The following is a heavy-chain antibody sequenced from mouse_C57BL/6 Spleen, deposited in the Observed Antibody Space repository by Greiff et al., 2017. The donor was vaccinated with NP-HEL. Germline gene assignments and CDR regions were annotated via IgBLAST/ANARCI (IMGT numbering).Heavy chain of an antibody. D-gene: IGHD2-12*01. CDR1: GYTFTSYW. Sequence: QVQLKQPGAELVKPGASVKLSCKASGYTFTSYWMHWVKQRPGQGLEWIGMIHPNSGSTNYNEKFKSKATLTVDKSSSTAYMQLSSLTSEDSAVYYCASGELPYEGYAMDYWGQGTSVTVSS. V-gene: IGHV1-64*01. CDR2: IHPNSGST. J-gene: IGHJ4*01. CDR3: ASGELPYEGYAMDY.